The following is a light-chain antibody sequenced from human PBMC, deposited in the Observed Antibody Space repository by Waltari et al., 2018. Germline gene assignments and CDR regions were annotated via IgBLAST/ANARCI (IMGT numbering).Light chain of an antibody. CDR2: WAS. J-gene: IGKJ5*01. CDR1: QSVLYSSNNKNY. Sequence: DLVRTPSPDSLAVSLGERSPINGKASQSVLYSSNNKNYLAWYQQKPGQPPKLLIYWASTRESGVPDRFSGSGSGTDFTLTISSLQAEDVAVYYCQQYYSTPITFGQGTRLEIK. CDR3: QQYYSTPIT. V-gene: IGKV4-1*01.